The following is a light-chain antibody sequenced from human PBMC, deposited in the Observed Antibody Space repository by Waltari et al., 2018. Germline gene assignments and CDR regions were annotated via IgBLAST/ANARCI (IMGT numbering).Light chain of an antibody. J-gene: IGKJ5*01. CDR1: PSVLSSSTNKNY. CDR2: WAS. Sequence: DFVMTPSPDSLAVSLGERATINCNSTPSVLSSSTNKNYLTWYQQKPGQPPKLLIYWASTRESGVPDRFSGSGPGTDFTLTISSLQAEDVAVYYCQQYYSTPLTFGQGTRLEI. V-gene: IGKV4-1*01. CDR3: QQYYSTPLT.